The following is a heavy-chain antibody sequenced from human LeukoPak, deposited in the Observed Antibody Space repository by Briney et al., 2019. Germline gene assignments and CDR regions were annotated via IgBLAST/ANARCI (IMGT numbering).Heavy chain of an antibody. Sequence: SETLSLTCTVSGGSFSSSSYYWGWIRQPPGKGLEWIGSIYYSGSTYYNPSLKSRVTISVDTSKNQFSLKLSSVTAADTAVYYCARDGSGSYYTRTYYFDYWGQGTLVTVSS. D-gene: IGHD3-10*01. CDR2: IYYSGST. V-gene: IGHV4-39*07. J-gene: IGHJ4*02. CDR3: ARDGSGSYYTRTYYFDY. CDR1: GGSFSSSSYY.